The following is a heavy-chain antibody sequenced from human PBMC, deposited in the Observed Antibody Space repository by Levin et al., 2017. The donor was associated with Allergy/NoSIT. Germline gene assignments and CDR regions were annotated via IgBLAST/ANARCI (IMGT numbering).Heavy chain of an antibody. Sequence: LSLTCAASGFTLSSYAMSWVRQAPGKGLEWVSAISAGGTTYYTDSVRGRFTISRDKSKNTLHLQVDSLRAEDTAVYFCAKEDFNCGYACYSLDYWGQGTLVTVSS. V-gene: IGHV3-23*01. J-gene: IGHJ4*02. CDR3: AKEDFNCGYACYSLDY. CDR2: ISAGGTT. CDR1: GFTLSSYA. D-gene: IGHD2-21*02.